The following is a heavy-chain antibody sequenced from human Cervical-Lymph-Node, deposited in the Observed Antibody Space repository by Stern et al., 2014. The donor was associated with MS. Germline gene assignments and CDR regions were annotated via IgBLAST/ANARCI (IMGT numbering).Heavy chain of an antibody. CDR2: ISAYNGDT. CDR1: GYTFTNYG. CDR3: ARTYVRAFDY. V-gene: IGHV1-18*01. Sequence: VQLVQSGSEVKKPGASGKVSCKASGYTFTNYGLTWVRQAPGQGLEWMGWISAYNGDTNYAQNLQGRVTMTTDTSMTTAYMELRSLRSDDTAVYYCARTYVRAFDYWGQGSLVTVSS. D-gene: IGHD3-16*01. J-gene: IGHJ4*02.